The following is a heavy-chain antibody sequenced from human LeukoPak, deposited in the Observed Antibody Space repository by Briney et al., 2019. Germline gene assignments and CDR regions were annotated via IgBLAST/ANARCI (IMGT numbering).Heavy chain of an antibody. D-gene: IGHD4-17*01. CDR2: ISYDGSNI. J-gene: IGHJ5*02. CDR3: ARGSTVTTFGWFDP. Sequence: GGSLRLSCAASGFTFSSYAMHWVRQAPGKGLEWVAVISYDGSNIYYADSVKGRFTISRDNSKNTLYLQMNSLRPEDTAVYYCARGSTVTTFGWFDPWGQ. V-gene: IGHV3-30*04. CDR1: GFTFSSYA.